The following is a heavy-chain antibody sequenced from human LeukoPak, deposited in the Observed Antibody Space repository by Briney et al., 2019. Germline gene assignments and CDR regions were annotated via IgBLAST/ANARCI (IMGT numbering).Heavy chain of an antibody. D-gene: IGHD3-22*01. CDR3: ARAFWYYDSSGYLYYFDY. Sequence: SETLSLTCTVSGGSISSYYWSWIRQPPGKGLELIGYIYYSGSTNSNPSLKSRVTISVDTSKNQFSLKLSSVTAADTAVYYCARAFWYYDSSGYLYYFDYWGQGTLVTVSS. V-gene: IGHV4-59*01. CDR1: GGSISSYY. J-gene: IGHJ4*02. CDR2: IYYSGST.